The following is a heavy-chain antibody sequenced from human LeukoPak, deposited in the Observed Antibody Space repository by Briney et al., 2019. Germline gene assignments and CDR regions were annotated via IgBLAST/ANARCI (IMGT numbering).Heavy chain of an antibody. J-gene: IGHJ6*03. V-gene: IGHV4-61*02. D-gene: IGHD4-11*01. CDR2: IYTSGST. CDR1: GGSISSGSYY. Sequence: SQTLSLTCTVSGGSISSGSYYWSWIRQPAGKGLEWIGRIYTSGSTNYNPSLKSRVTISVDTSKNQFSLKLSSVTAADTAVYYCAREGLTTVTTPKYYYYYYMDVWGKGTTVTVSS. CDR3: AREGLTTVTTPKYYYYYYMDV.